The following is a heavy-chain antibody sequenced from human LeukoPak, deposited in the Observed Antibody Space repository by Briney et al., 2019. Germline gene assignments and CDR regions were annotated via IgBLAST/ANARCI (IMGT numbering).Heavy chain of an antibody. CDR1: GFTFSSYA. Sequence: PGGSLRLSCAASGFTFSSYAMSWVRQAPGKGLEWVSAISGSGGSTYYAESVKGRFTISRDNSKNTLYLQMNSLRAEDTAVYYWAKEYGRWLQLSTFDYWSQGTLVTVSS. J-gene: IGHJ4*02. D-gene: IGHD5-24*01. CDR2: ISGSGGST. CDR3: AKEYGRWLQLSTFDY. V-gene: IGHV3-23*01.